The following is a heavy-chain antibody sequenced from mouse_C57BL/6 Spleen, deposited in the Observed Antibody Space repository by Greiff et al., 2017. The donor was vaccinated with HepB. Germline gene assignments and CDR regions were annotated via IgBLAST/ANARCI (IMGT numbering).Heavy chain of an antibody. CDR3: ARDWDYWYFDV. D-gene: IGHD4-1*01. Sequence: VQLVESGAELARPGASVKLSCKASGYTFTSYGISWVKQRTGQGLEWIGEIYPRSGNTYYNEKFKGKATLTADKSSSTAYMELRSLTSEDSAVYFCARDWDYWYFDVWGTGTTVTVSS. CDR2: IYPRSGNT. J-gene: IGHJ1*03. V-gene: IGHV1-81*01. CDR1: GYTFTSYG.